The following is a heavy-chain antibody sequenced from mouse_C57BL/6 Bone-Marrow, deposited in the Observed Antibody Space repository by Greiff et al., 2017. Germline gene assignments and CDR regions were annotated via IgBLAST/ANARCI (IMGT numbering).Heavy chain of an antibody. V-gene: IGHV1-19*01. CDR2: INPSNGGT. CDR1: GYTFTDHY. D-gene: IGHD1-1*01. J-gene: IGHJ1*03. CDR3: ARRYGSIHWYFDV. Sequence: EVQLLQSGPVLVQPGASVKMSCKASGYTFTDHYMNWVKQSHGKSLEWIGVINPSNGGTSYNQKFKGKATLTVDKSSSTAYMELNSLTSEDSAVYYCARRYGSIHWYFDVWGTGTTVTVSS.